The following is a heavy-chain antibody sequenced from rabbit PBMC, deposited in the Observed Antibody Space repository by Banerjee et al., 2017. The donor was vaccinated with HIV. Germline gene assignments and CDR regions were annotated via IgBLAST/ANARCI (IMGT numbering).Heavy chain of an antibody. CDR1: GFSFSNKYV. CDR2: INAGSVGST. CDR3: ARDLAGVIGWNFNL. J-gene: IGHJ4*01. V-gene: IGHV1S45*01. D-gene: IGHD4-1*01. Sequence: QEQLEESGGDLVKPEGSLTLTCTASGFSFSNKYVMCWVRQAPGKGLEWIACINAGSVGSTYYASWAKGRFTISKTSSTTVTLQTTSLTAAHSATYFCARDLAGVIGWNFNLWGQGTLVTVS.